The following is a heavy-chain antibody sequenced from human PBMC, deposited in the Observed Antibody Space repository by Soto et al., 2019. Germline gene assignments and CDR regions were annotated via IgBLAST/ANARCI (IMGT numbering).Heavy chain of an antibody. CDR1: GLTFGDYA. CDR2: ISFTGTST. J-gene: IGHJ4*02. D-gene: IGHD2-2*01. V-gene: IGHV3-23*01. Sequence: EVKLLESGGGLVRPGGSLRLSCVASGLTFGDYALTWVRRAPAWGVEWVSTISFTGTSTYYADSVKGRFTISRDDSKSTLNLKRNSLRPEDTSIYYCANAILGDCTRTSCPDVYYFDSWSQGTLVTVSS. CDR3: ANAILGDCTRTSCPDVYYFDS.